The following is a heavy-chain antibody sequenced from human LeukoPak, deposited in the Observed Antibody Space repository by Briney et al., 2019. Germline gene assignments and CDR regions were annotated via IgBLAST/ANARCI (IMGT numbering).Heavy chain of an antibody. CDR2: IKSKSDGGTT. J-gene: IGHJ3*01. CDR1: GFTFSNAW. V-gene: IGHV3-15*01. CDR3: TTITYYYDNSGYHYIFDF. Sequence: GGSLRLSCAASGFTFSNAWMTWVRQAPGKGLEWVGRIKSKSDGGTTDYEAPVKGRFTISRDDSKNMLYLQMNSLKTEDTAVYYCTTITYYYDNSGYHYIFDFWGQGTVVTVSS. D-gene: IGHD3-22*01.